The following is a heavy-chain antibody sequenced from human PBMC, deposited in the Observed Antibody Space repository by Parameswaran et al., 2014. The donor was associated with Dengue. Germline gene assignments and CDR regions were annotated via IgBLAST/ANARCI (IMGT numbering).Heavy chain of an antibody. J-gene: IGHJ4*02. V-gene: IGHV1-46*01. CDR2: INPSGGST. CDR3: ARVGGAMAFDY. Sequence: WVRQAPGQGLEWMGIINPSGGSTSYAQKFQGRVTMTRDTSTSTVYMELSSLRSEDTAVYYCARVGGAMAFDYWGQGTLVTVSS. D-gene: IGHD3-16*01.